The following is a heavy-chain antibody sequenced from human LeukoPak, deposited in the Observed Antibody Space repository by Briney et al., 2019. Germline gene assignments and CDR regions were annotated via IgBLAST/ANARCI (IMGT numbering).Heavy chain of an antibody. J-gene: IGHJ4*02. D-gene: IGHD1-26*01. V-gene: IGHV6-1*01. CDR3: ARGTGSPDY. CDR1: GDSVSSKSAS. CDR2: TYSRSKWFN. Sequence: SQTLSLTCAISGDSVSSKSASWNWIRQSPSRGLEWLGRTYSRSKWFNDYAVSVKSRISINPDTSKNQFSLHLTSVTPDDTAVYFCARGTGSPDYWGQGTLVTVSS.